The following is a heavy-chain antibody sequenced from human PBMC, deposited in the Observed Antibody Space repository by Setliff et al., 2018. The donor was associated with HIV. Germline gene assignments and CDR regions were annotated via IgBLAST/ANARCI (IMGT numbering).Heavy chain of an antibody. CDR1: GYSLTTYW. J-gene: IGHJ3*02. V-gene: IGHV5-51*06. CDR2: IYPYDSDT. CDR3: ARRPYYDSWSGHQAFDI. Sequence: GESLKISCKGSGYSLTTYWIGWVRQMPGKGLEWMGIIYPYDSDTRYSPSFQGQVNISADKSISTAYVQWSGLKASDTAMYYCARRPYYDSWSGHQAFDIWGQGTMVTVSS. D-gene: IGHD3-3*01.